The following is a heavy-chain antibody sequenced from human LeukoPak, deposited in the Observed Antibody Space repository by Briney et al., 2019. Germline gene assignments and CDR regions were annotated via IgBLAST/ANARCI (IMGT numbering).Heavy chain of an antibody. J-gene: IGHJ4*02. CDR2: ISDGGGRT. D-gene: IGHD6-13*01. V-gene: IGHV3-23*01. CDR3: AIASSTSWQFDY. Sequence: GGSLRLSCAVSGFTFSSYAMSWVRQAPGKGLEWVSAISDGGGRTFYPDSVKGRFIISRDNSKNTLYLQMNSLRAEDTALYYCAIASSTSWQFDYWGQGILVTVSA. CDR1: GFTFSSYA.